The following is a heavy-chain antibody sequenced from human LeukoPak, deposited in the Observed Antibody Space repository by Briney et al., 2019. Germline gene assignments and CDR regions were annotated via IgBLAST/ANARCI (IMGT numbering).Heavy chain of an antibody. D-gene: IGHD3-9*01. CDR3: ARRLRYFHLGGGYFDY. V-gene: IGHV4-34*01. CDR2: INHSGST. Sequence: SETLSLTCAVYGGSFSGYYWSWIRQPPGKGLEWIGEINHSGSTNYNPSLKSRVTISVDTSKNQFSLKLSSVTAADTAVYYCARRLRYFHLGGGYFDYWGQGTLVTVSS. CDR1: GGSFSGYY. J-gene: IGHJ4*02.